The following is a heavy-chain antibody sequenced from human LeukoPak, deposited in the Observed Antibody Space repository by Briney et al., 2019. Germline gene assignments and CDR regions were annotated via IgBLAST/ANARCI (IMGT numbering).Heavy chain of an antibody. J-gene: IGHJ5*02. CDR1: GGSIRNDY. CDR3: AKVRGGVLSWLDP. CDR2: IYNSGST. V-gene: IGHV4-59*01. D-gene: IGHD3-16*01. Sequence: SETLSLTCTVSGGSIRNDYWSWIRQPPGKGLEWIGYIYNSGSTNYNPSLKSRVTISVDTSKNQFSLKLSSVTAADTAVYFCAKVRGGVLSWLDPWAREPWSPSPQ.